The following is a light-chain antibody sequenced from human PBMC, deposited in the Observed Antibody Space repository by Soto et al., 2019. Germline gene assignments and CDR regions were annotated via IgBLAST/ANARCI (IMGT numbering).Light chain of an antibody. CDR1: SSDVGAYNY. Sequence: QSALTQPASVSGSPAQSIAISCTGTSSDVGAYNYVSWYQQHPGKAPKLMIYDVSHRPSGASDRFSGSKSGNTASLTISGLQPEDEADYYCTSYTSSSTYVFGTGTKLTVL. CDR3: TSYTSSSTYV. J-gene: IGLJ1*01. V-gene: IGLV2-14*01. CDR2: DVS.